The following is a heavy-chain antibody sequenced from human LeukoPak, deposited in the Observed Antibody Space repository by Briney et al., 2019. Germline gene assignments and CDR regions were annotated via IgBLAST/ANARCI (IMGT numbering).Heavy chain of an antibody. D-gene: IGHD3-10*01. J-gene: IGHJ4*02. V-gene: IGHV4-61*01. CDR1: GDSISTNIYY. CDR2: IYYSGST. CDR3: ARASPTYYFGSGSLDY. Sequence: SETLSLTCAVSGDSISTNIYYWPWIRQPPGKGLERIWYIYYSGSTNYNPSLKSRVTMSVDTSKNQFALKLSSVTAADTAVYYCARASPTYYFGSGSLDYWGQGTLVTVSS.